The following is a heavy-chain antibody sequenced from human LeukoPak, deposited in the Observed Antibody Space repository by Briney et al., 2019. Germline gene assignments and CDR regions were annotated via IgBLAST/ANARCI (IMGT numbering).Heavy chain of an antibody. D-gene: IGHD4-23*01. CDR1: GGTFSSYA. CDR3: SKGIGGNDAFDI. CDR2: IIPIFGTA. V-gene: IGHV1-69*13. Sequence: SVKVSCKASGGTFSSYAISWVRQAPGQGLEWMGGIIPIFGTANYAQKFQGRVTITADESTSTAYMELSSLRSEDTAVYYCSKGIGGNDAFDIWGQGTMVTVSS. J-gene: IGHJ3*02.